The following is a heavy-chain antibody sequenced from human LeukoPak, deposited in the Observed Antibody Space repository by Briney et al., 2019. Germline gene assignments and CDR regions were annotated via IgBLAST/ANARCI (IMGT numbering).Heavy chain of an antibody. Sequence: SETLSLTCTVSGGSISSYYWSWIRQPAGKGLEWIGRIYTSGSTNYNPSLKSRVTMSVGTSKNQFSLKLSSVTAADTAVYYCAREGQIWELNYYYGMDVWGQGTTVTVSS. J-gene: IGHJ6*02. CDR1: GGSISSYY. CDR3: AREGQIWELNYYYGMDV. V-gene: IGHV4-4*07. D-gene: IGHD1-26*01. CDR2: IYTSGST.